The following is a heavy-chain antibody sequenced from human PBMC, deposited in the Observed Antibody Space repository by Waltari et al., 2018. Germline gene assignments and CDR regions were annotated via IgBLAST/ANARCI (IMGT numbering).Heavy chain of an antibody. J-gene: IGHJ2*01. V-gene: IGHV4-34*01. D-gene: IGHD6-6*01. CDR2: INHSGRT. CDR3: ARGNKLRIAARPRWYFDL. CDR1: GGSFSGYY. Sequence: QVQLQQWGAGLLKPSETLSLTCAVYGGSFSGYYWSWIRQPPGKGLEWIGEINHSGRTNYNPSLKSRVTISVDTSKNQFSLKLSSVTAADTAVYYCARGNKLRIAARPRWYFDLWGRGTLVTVSS.